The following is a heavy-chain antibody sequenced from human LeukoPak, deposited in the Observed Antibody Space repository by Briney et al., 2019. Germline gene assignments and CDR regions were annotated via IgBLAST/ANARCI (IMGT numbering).Heavy chain of an antibody. CDR1: GFTVSSAY. CDR2: IYSDGST. Sequence: GGSLRLSCTATGFTVSSAYVTWVRQPPGKGLEWVSVIYSDGSTYYTDSVNGRFTISRDTSKNTLYLQMSSLRADDTAVYYCARGYCSGGTCYTQEYYFDYWGQGTLVTVSS. J-gene: IGHJ4*02. V-gene: IGHV3-53*01. D-gene: IGHD2-15*01. CDR3: ARGYCSGGTCYTQEYYFDY.